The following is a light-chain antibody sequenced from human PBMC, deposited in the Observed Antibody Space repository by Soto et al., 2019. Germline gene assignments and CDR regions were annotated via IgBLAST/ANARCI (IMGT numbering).Light chain of an antibody. CDR1: SSNIGSNT. CDR2: SNN. V-gene: IGLV1-44*01. CDR3: AAWDDSLNGLV. Sequence: QSALTQPSSASGTPGQRVTISCSGSSSNIGSNTVNWYQQLPGTAPKLLIYSNNQRPSGVPDRFSGSKSGTSASLAISGLQSEDEADYYCAAWDDSLNGLVFGGGTKVTVL. J-gene: IGLJ3*02.